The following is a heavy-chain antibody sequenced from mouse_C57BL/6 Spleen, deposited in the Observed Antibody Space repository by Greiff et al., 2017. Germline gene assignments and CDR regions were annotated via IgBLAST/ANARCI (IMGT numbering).Heavy chain of an antibody. Sequence: QVQLQQSGPGLVQPSQSLSITCTVSGFSLTSYGVHWVRQSPGKGLEWLGVIWRGGSTASNAAFISSLSISKENSKSKVFFKMYRLLTDDTAIYYGVRNYYVSSDGYCDVWGTGTTVTVSS. J-gene: IGHJ1*03. D-gene: IGHD1-1*01. CDR2: IWRGGST. V-gene: IGHV2-2*01. CDR3: VRNYYVSSDGYCDV. CDR1: GFSLTSYG.